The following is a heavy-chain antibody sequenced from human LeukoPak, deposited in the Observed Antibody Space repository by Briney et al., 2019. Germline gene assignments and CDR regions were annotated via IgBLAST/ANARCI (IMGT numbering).Heavy chain of an antibody. Sequence: SETLSLTCTISGGSITSGSYYWAWVRQSPGTGLEWIGSIYQRGTTYYNPSLQSRVTISVDTSKNQFTLNLNSVTAADTAVYYCATGTGYCSGGSCYDYWGQGTLVTVSS. CDR2: IYQRGTT. CDR1: GGSITSGSYY. V-gene: IGHV4-39*01. CDR3: ATGTGYCSGGSCYDY. D-gene: IGHD2-15*01. J-gene: IGHJ4*02.